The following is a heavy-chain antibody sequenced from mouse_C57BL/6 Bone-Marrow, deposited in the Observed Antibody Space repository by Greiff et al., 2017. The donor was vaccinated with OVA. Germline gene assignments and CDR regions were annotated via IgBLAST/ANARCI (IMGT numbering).Heavy chain of an antibody. CDR3: ARTYYCSFYAMDY. V-gene: IGHV1-76*01. CDR1: GYTFTDYY. J-gene: IGHJ4*01. CDR2: IYPGSGNT. Sequence: VQLQQSGAELVRPGASVKLSCKASGYTFTDYYINWVKQRPGQGLEWIARIYPGSGNTYYNEKFKGKATLTAEKSSSTAYMQLSSLTSEDSAVYFCARTYYCSFYAMDYWGQGTSVTVSS. D-gene: IGHD1-1*01.